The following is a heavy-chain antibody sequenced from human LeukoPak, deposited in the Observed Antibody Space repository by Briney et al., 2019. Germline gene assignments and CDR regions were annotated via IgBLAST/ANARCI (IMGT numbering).Heavy chain of an antibody. D-gene: IGHD1-26*01. Sequence: PGGSLRLSCAASGFTFSDYYMTWLRQAPGEGLECISYITSSGSAIYFADSVKGRFTISRDNAKNSLYLQMNGLRAEDTAVYYCARDRFSVGATVLDYWGQGTLVTVSS. V-gene: IGHV3-11*04. J-gene: IGHJ4*02. CDR3: ARDRFSVGATVLDY. CDR1: GFTFSDYY. CDR2: ITSSGSAI.